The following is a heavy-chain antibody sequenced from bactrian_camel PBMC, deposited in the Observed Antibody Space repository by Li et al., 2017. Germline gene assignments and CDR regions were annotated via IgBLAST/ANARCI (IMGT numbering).Heavy chain of an antibody. D-gene: IGHD3*01. V-gene: IGHV3S40*01. Sequence: EVQLVESGGGSVQAGGSLRLSCSASGVSFSYWFIGWFRQAPGKEREGVATISSGGGIVRYADSVKGRFTISQDNAKNTVYLQMLSLKPDDTAMYVCAATTRCSGSSLQVPFYTYWGHGTQVTVS. CDR1: GVSFSYWF. CDR2: ISSGGGIV. CDR3: AATTRCSGSSLQVPFYTY. J-gene: IGHJ4*01.